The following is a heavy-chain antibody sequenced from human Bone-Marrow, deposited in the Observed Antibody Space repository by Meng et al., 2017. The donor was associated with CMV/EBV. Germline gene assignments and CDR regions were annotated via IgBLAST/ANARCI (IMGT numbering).Heavy chain of an antibody. J-gene: IGHJ4*02. CDR3: ARNPYSGSLLPDY. V-gene: IGHV1-2*02. Sequence: QWQVVQPGAGVKKPGASVKVSCKASGYTFTGYYMHWVRQAPGQGLEWMGWINPNSGGTNYAQRFQGRVTMTRDTSISTAYMELSRLRSDDTAVYYCARNPYSGSLLPDYWGQGTLVTVSS. CDR1: GYTFTGYY. D-gene: IGHD1-26*01. CDR2: INPNSGGT.